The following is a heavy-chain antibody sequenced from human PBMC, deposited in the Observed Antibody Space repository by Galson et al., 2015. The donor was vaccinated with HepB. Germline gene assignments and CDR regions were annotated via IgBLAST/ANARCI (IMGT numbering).Heavy chain of an antibody. CDR1: GYTFTSYD. D-gene: IGHD6-19*01. J-gene: IGHJ4*02. V-gene: IGHV1-2*02. Sequence: SVKVSCKASGYTFTSYDINWVRQATGQGLEWMGWMNPNSGGTNYAQKFQGRVTMTRDTSISTAYMELSRLRSDDTAVYYCARDRPDIAVAADWGQGTLVTVSS. CDR2: MNPNSGGT. CDR3: ARDRPDIAVAAD.